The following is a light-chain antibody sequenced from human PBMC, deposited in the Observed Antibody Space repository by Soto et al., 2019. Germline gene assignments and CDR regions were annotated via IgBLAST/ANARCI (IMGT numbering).Light chain of an antibody. J-gene: IGKJ4*01. CDR2: GAS. Sequence: EFVLTQSPGTLSLSPGERATLSCRASQSVSSNYLAWYQQKPGQATRLLIFGASTRATGIPDRFSGSWSGTDFTLTISRLEPEDFAVYHCQHYGRTLTFGRGTKVEIK. V-gene: IGKV3-20*01. CDR3: QHYGRTLT. CDR1: QSVSSNY.